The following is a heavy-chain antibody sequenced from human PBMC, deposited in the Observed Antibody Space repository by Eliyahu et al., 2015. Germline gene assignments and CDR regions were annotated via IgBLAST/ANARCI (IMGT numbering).Heavy chain of an antibody. V-gene: IGHV4-39*01. D-gene: IGHD1-26*01. CDR2: IYYSETT. CDR1: GGSVGSSTXH. J-gene: IGHJ4*02. CDR3: ARHFGWEGLLDS. Sequence: QLQLRESGSRLVKPSETLSLTXTXSGGSVGSSTXHWAWIRQSPGKGPEWIGSIYYSETTYYNPSLKSRVTISVDTPENKVSLNVSSVTAADTAVYYCARHFGWEGLLDSWGQGTLVTVSS.